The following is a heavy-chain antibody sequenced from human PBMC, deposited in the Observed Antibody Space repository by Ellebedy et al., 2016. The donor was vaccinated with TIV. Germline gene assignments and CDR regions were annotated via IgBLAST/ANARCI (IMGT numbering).Heavy chain of an antibody. D-gene: IGHD2-21*02. V-gene: IGHV4-31*03. CDR3: ARGVVVTAINAFDY. J-gene: IGHJ4*02. CDR1: GGSISSGGYY. Sequence: SETLSLXXTVSGGSISSGGYYWSWIRQHPGKGLEWIGYIYYSGSTYYNPSLKSRVTISVDTSKNQFSLKLSSVTAADTAVYYCARGVVVTAINAFDYWGQGTLVTVSS. CDR2: IYYSGST.